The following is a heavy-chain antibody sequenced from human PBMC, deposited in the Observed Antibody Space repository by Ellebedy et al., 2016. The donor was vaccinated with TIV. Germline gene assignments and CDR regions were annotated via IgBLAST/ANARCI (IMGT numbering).Heavy chain of an antibody. V-gene: IGHV1-2*02. Sequence: ASVKVSCXASGYTFTGYYMHWVRQAPGQGLEWMGWINPNSGGTNYAQKLQGRVTMTTDTSTSTAYMELRSLRSDDTAVYYCARGGPGKYGMDVWGQGTTVTVSS. CDR2: INPNSGGT. D-gene: IGHD1-26*01. J-gene: IGHJ6*02. CDR3: ARGGPGKYGMDV. CDR1: GYTFTGYY.